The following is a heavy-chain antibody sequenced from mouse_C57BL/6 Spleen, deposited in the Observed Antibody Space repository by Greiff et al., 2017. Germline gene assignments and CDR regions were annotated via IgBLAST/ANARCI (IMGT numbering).Heavy chain of an antibody. J-gene: IGHJ2*01. CDR3: ARGNWDDFFDY. CDR2: IDPSDSYT. Sequence: VQLQQPGAELVMPGASVKLSCKASGYTFTSYWMHWVKQRPGQGLEWIGEIDPSDSYTNYNQKFKGKSTLTVDKSSSTAYMQLSSLTSEDSAVYYCARGNWDDFFDYWGQGTTLTVSS. CDR1: GYTFTSYW. D-gene: IGHD4-1*01. V-gene: IGHV1-69*01.